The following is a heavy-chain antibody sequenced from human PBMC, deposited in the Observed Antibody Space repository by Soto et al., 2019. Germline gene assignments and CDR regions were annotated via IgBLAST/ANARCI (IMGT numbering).Heavy chain of an antibody. J-gene: IGHJ4*02. CDR1: GGTFSSYA. D-gene: IGHD3-22*01. V-gene: IGHV1-69*13. CDR3: ARIRDYYDSSGYYFDY. CDR2: IIPIFGTA. Sequence: SVKVSCKASGGTFSSYAISWVRQAPGQGLEWMGGIIPIFGTANYALKFQGRVTITADESTSTAYMELSSLRSEDTAVYYCARIRDYYDSSGYYFDYWGQGTLVTVSS.